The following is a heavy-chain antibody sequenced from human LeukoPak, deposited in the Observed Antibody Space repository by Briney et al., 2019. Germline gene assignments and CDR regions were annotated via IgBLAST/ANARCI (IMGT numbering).Heavy chain of an antibody. CDR2: VRQDGSET. V-gene: IGHV3-7*01. Sequence: GGSLKLSCAASGLTFRNFWMSWVRQAPGKGLEWLANVRQDGSETYYLDSVKGRFTISRDNAKNSLYLEMNSLRGEDTAVYYCTTSDESSGTNWGQGTLVTVSS. CDR3: TTSDESSGTN. CDR1: GLTFRNFW. D-gene: IGHD3-22*01. J-gene: IGHJ4*02.